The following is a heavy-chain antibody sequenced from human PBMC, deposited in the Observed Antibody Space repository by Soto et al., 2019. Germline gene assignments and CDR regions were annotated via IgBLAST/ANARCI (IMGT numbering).Heavy chain of an antibody. Sequence: GSVKVSCKTSGYWFTSHYMHWVRQAPGQGLEWMGTINPGSGGTNYAQKFQGRVTMTRDTSTNTVYMELTSLRSEDTALYYCERAGTGGAFWGQGTLVTVSS. D-gene: IGHD6-13*01. V-gene: IGHV1-46*01. J-gene: IGHJ4*02. CDR3: ERAGTGGAF. CDR2: INPGSGGT. CDR1: GYWFTSHY.